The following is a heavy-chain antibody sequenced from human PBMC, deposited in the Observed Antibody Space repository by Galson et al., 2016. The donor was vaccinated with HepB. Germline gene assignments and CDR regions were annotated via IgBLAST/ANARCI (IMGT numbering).Heavy chain of an antibody. CDR1: GFTFSSYA. J-gene: IGHJ6*03. Sequence: SLRLSCAASGFTFSSYAMTWVRQAPGKGLEWVSSIMGSGGRTYYADSVQGRFTISRHNSKNTLYLQMNSLRAEDTAVYYCAKPPFGWTTYYYYMGDWGKGTTVTVSS. D-gene: IGHD3-10*01. CDR3: AKPPFGWTTYYYYMGD. CDR2: IMGSGGRT. V-gene: IGHV3-23*01.